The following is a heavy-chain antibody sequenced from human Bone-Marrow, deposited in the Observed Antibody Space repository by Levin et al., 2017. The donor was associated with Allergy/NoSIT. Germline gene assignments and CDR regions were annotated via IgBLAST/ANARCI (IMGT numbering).Heavy chain of an antibody. CDR2: ISYDGSNK. Sequence: GGSLRLSCAASGFTFSSYAMHWVRQAPGKGLEWVAVISYDGSNKYYADSVKGRFTISRDNSKNTLYLQMNSLRAEDTAVYYCARGIYYFDYWGQGTLVTVSS. CDR1: GFTFSSYA. J-gene: IGHJ4*02. CDR3: ARGIYYFDY. V-gene: IGHV3-30-3*01.